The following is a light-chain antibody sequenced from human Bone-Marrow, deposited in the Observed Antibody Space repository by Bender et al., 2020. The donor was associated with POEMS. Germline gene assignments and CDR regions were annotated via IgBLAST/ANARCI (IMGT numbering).Light chain of an antibody. CDR2: KDN. CDR3: QSADSSGSSWV. V-gene: IGLV3-25*03. Sequence: SSELTQPPSVSVSPGQTARITCSGDALPKQYAYWYQQKAGQAPVKVIYKDNERPSGTPERFSGSSSGTTATLTISGVQAEDEADYYCQSADSSGSSWVFGRGTKLTVL. CDR1: ALPKQY. J-gene: IGLJ3*02.